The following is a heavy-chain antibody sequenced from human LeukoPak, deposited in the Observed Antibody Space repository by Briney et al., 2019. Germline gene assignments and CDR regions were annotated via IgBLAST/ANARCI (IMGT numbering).Heavy chain of an antibody. J-gene: IGHJ4*02. Sequence: GGSLRLSCAASGFTFSRYSMNWVRQAPGKELEWVSFISISSDIIYYADSVSGRFTISRDNAKNSLYLQMNSLRVEDTAVYYCARDHNDFWSGPYWGQGTLVTVSS. V-gene: IGHV3-48*04. D-gene: IGHD3-3*01. CDR2: ISISSDII. CDR1: GFTFSRYS. CDR3: ARDHNDFWSGPY.